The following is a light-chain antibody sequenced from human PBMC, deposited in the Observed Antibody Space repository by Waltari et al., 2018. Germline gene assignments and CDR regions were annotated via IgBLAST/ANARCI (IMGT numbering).Light chain of an antibody. CDR1: SSNIGSTA. J-gene: IGLJ2*01. V-gene: IGLV1-44*01. Sequence: QSMLTLPPSASGSHEQRVSISCSGGSSNIGSTAVNWYKPLPGTAPKLLMYSHVIRPSGVPDRFSGSRSGTSGSLAISGLQAEDEADYYCAAWDDSLKVVLFGGGTKLTVL. CDR3: AAWDDSLKVVL. CDR2: SHV.